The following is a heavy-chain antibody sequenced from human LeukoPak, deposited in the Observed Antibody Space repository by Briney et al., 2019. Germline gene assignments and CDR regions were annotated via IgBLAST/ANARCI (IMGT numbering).Heavy chain of an antibody. CDR3: AREPETAMAINWRYYYYYYMDV. CDR1: GFTFSSYS. D-gene: IGHD5-18*01. J-gene: IGHJ6*03. Sequence: GGSLRLSCAASGFTFSSYSMNWVRQAPGKGLEWVSYISSSSSTIYYADSVKGRFTISRDNAKNSLYLQMNSLRAEDTAVYYCAREPETAMAINWRYYYYYYMDVWGKGTTVTVSS. CDR2: ISSSSSTI. V-gene: IGHV3-48*04.